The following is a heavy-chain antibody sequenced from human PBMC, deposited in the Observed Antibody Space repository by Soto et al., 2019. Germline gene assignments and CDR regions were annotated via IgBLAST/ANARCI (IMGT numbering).Heavy chain of an antibody. Sequence: GSLRLSCTASGFNFSNYGMNWVRQAPGKGLEWVSSISSSSSYISYADSLKGRFTISRDNAENSVYLQMNSLRADDTAVYYCARSDCTSTSCYVLWFDPWGQGTLVIVSS. D-gene: IGHD2-2*01. CDR1: GFNFSNYG. CDR2: ISSSSSYI. CDR3: ARSDCTSTSCYVLWFDP. J-gene: IGHJ5*02. V-gene: IGHV3-21*01.